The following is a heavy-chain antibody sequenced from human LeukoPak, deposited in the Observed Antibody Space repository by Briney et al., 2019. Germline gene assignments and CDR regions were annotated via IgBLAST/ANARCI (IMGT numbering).Heavy chain of an antibody. CDR1: GFTFNSFW. D-gene: IGHD3-22*01. CDR2: INSDGIRT. V-gene: IGHV3-74*01. J-gene: IGHJ6*03. CDR3: ARGGSGSGYHYYYYYMDV. Sequence: PGGSLRLSCAASGFTFNSFWMYWFRQVPGKGLLWVARINSDGIRTSHADSVQGRFTISRDNANNTLYLQMNSLRVEDTAVYYCARGGSGSGYHYYYYYMDVWGKGTTVTISS.